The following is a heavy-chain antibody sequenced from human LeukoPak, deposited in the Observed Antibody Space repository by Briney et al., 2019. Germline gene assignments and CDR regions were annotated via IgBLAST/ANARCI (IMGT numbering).Heavy chain of an antibody. J-gene: IGHJ5*02. CDR1: GFTFSSYA. Sequence: GGSLRLSCAASGFTFSSYAMSWVRQAPGKGLEGVAAISGSGGSTYYADSVKGRFTISRDNSKNTLYLQMNSLRAEDTAVYYCAKDGHIAVAGTDWFDPWGQGTLVTVSS. D-gene: IGHD6-19*01. CDR3: AKDGHIAVAGTDWFDP. V-gene: IGHV3-23*01. CDR2: ISGSGGST.